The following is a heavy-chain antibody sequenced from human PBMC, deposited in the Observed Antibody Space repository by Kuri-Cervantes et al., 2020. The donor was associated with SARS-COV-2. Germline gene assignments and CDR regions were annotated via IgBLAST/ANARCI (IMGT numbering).Heavy chain of an antibody. V-gene: IGHV3-30-3*01. D-gene: IGHD1-26*01. CDR3: ARPMYSGSYYGGWGTFDY. J-gene: IGHJ4*02. Sequence: GGSLRLSCAASGFTFSSYAMHWVRQAPGKGLEWVAVISYDGSNKYYADSVKGRFTISRDNSKNTLYLQMNSLRSDDTAVYYCARPMYSGSYYGGWGTFDYWGQGTLVTVSS. CDR1: GFTFSSYA. CDR2: ISYDGSNK.